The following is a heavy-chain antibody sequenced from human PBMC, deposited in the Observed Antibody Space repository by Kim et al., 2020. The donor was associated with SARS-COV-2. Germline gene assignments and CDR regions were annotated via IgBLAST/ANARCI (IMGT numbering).Heavy chain of an antibody. D-gene: IGHD2-21*02. Sequence: YAVSVKSRITINPDTSKIQFSLQLNSVTPEDTAVYYCARGVIATVVTLDYWGQGTLVTVSS. J-gene: IGHJ4*02. CDR3: ARGVIATVVTLDY. V-gene: IGHV6-1*01.